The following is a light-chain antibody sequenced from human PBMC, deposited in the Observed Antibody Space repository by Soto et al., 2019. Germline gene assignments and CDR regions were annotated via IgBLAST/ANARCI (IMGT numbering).Light chain of an antibody. V-gene: IGKV3-20*01. J-gene: IGKJ4*01. Sequence: IVLSQSPATLSVSPGERATFFCRASQSVSSNLAWYQQKPGQAPRLLIYGASTRATGIPDRFSGSGSGTDFTLTISRLEPEDFAVYYCQQYGSSPLTFGGGSKVDI. CDR1: QSVSSN. CDR3: QQYGSSPLT. CDR2: GAS.